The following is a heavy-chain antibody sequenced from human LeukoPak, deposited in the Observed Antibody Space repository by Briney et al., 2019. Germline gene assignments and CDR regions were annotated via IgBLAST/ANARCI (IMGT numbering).Heavy chain of an antibody. CDR1: GGSISSYY. CDR2: IYYSGST. Sequence: SETLSLTCTVSGGSISSYYWSWIRQPPGKGLEWIGYIYYSGSTNYNPSLKSRVTISVDTSKNQLSLKLSSVTVADTAVYYCARHGAMVRGVLIPPYYYGMDVWGQGTTVTVSS. CDR3: ARHGAMVRGVLIPPYYYGMDV. D-gene: IGHD3-10*01. V-gene: IGHV4-59*08. J-gene: IGHJ6*02.